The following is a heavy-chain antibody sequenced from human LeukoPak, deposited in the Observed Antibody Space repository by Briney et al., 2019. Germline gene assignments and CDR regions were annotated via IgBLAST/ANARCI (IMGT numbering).Heavy chain of an antibody. CDR1: GGSLSSYY. CDR2: IFYGGST. J-gene: IGHJ4*02. Sequence: SETLSLTCTVSGGSLSSYYWTWIRQPPGKGLEWIGYIFYGGSTNYNPSLKSRITISVDTSKNQFSLKLSSVTAADTAVYYCARLRGNYFPDYWGQGALVTVSS. D-gene: IGHD4-11*01. CDR3: ARLRGNYFPDY. V-gene: IGHV4-59*01.